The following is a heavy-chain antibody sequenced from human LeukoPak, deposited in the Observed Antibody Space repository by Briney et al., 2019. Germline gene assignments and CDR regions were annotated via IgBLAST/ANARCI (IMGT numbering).Heavy chain of an antibody. Sequence: ASVKVSCKASGHTFTGYYMHWVRQAPGQGLEWMGRINPNSGGTNYAQKFQGRVTMTRDTSISTAYMELSRLRSDDTAVYYCATLVVTAPYFDYWGQGTLVTVSS. CDR3: ATLVVTAPYFDY. CDR1: GHTFTGYY. V-gene: IGHV1-2*06. J-gene: IGHJ4*02. CDR2: INPNSGGT. D-gene: IGHD2-21*02.